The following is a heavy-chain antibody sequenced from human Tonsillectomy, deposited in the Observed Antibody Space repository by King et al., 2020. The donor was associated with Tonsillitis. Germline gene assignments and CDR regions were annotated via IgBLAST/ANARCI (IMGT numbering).Heavy chain of an antibody. V-gene: IGHV3-23*04. Sequence: VQLVESGGGLVQPGGSLRLSCAASGFTFSSYAMSWVRQAPGKGLEWVSAISGSGGSTYYADSVKGRFTISRDNSKTTLYLQMNSLRAEDTAVYFCAKLPYIVVVPAANWFDPWGQGTLVTVSS. CDR1: GFTFSSYA. J-gene: IGHJ5*02. CDR2: ISGSGGST. D-gene: IGHD2-2*01. CDR3: AKLPYIVVVPAANWFDP.